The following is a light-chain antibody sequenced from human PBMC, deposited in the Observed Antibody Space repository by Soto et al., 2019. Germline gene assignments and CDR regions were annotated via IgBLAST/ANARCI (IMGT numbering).Light chain of an antibody. CDR1: QNINSW. CDR2: DAS. Sequence: DIQMTQSPSTLSASVGDRATITCRASQNINSWLAWYQQKPGKAPNLLIYDASTLESGVPSRFSGSGSGTEFTLTISSLQPEDFATYYCQQFHSFSRTFGQGTKVDIK. J-gene: IGKJ1*01. CDR3: QQFHSFSRT. V-gene: IGKV1-5*01.